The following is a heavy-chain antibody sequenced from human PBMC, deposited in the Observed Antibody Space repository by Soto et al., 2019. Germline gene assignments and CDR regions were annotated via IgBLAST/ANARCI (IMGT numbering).Heavy chain of an antibody. CDR2: ISAHNGNT. CDR3: ARGRYGDY. J-gene: IGHJ4*02. D-gene: IGHD1-1*01. V-gene: IGHV1-18*01. CDR1: DYDFTTYG. Sequence: QVHLVQSGAEVKKPGASVKVYCKGSDYDFTTYGITWVRQAPGQGLEWMAWISAHNGNTDYAQKLQGRVTVTRDTSTSTAYMELRSLRSDDTAVYYCARGRYGDYWGQGALVTVSS.